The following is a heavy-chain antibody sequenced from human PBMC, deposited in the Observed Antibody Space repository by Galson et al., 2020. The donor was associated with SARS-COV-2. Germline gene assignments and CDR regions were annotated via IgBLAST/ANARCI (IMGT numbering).Heavy chain of an antibody. Sequence: GSLRLSCAASGFTFSSYAMSWVRQAPGKGLEWVSSFSGSGGSTYYADSVKGRFTISRDNSKNTLYLQMNNLRAEDTAEYYCAKGHVAVAGYDAFDIWGQGTLVTVSS. V-gene: IGHV3-23*01. CDR2: FSGSGGST. D-gene: IGHD6-19*01. CDR3: AKGHVAVAGYDAFDI. J-gene: IGHJ3*02. CDR1: GFTFSSYA.